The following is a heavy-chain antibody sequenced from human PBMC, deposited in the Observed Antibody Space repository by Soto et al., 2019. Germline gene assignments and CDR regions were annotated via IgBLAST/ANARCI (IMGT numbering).Heavy chain of an antibody. CDR1: GYSFISYW. CDR3: ARIIGYCRNNDCSWTFDV. D-gene: IGHD2-15*01. CDR2: FYPGDSTS. Sequence: GESLKISCKTSGYSFISYWVAWVRQLPGKGLEWMGTFYPGDSTSTYSPSFQGRVTISVDTSITTAYLQLNSLKASDTAMYYCARIIGYCRNNDCSWTFDVWGQGTMVTVSS. J-gene: IGHJ3*01. V-gene: IGHV5-51*01.